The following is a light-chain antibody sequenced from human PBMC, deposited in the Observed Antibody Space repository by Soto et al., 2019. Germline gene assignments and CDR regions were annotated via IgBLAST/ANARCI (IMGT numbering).Light chain of an antibody. CDR1: SSDVGSYNL. V-gene: IGLV2-23*01. CDR3: CSYAGNSDV. CDR2: EGS. Sequence: QSVLTQPASVSGSPGQSITIPCTVTSSDVGSYNLVSWYQQHPGKAPKLMIYEGSKRPSGVSSRFSGSKSGNTASLTISGLQAEDEADYYCCSYAGNSDVFGTGTKVT. J-gene: IGLJ1*01.